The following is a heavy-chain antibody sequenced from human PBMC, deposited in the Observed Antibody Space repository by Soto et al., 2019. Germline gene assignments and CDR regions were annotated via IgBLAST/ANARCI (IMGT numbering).Heavy chain of an antibody. D-gene: IGHD2-21*01. V-gene: IGHV3-23*01. CDR1: GLLISANA. J-gene: IGHJ5*02. CDR2: LRGRDGVA. CDR3: LKGSVWSWLDP. Sequence: GGSLRLSCAASGLLISANAMSWVRQAPGGGLEAVSLLRGRDGVAFYSAAVRGRLIIYNDMSKNTMYLQLITLSADDMARYFCLKGSVWSWLDPWGQGTLVTV.